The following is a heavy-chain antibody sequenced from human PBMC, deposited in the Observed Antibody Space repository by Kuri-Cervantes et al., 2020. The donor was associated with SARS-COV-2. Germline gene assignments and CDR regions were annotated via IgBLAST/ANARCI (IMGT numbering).Heavy chain of an antibody. D-gene: IGHD7-27*01. Sequence: GESLKISCAASGFTFSGSAMHWVRQASGKGLEWVGRIRSKANSYATAYAASVKGRFTISRDDTKNTAYLQMNSLRAEDTAVYYCATGGWGFFGNAFDIWGQGTMVTVSS. J-gene: IGHJ3*02. V-gene: IGHV3-73*01. CDR3: ATGGWGFFGNAFDI. CDR1: GFTFSGSA. CDR2: IRSKANSYAT.